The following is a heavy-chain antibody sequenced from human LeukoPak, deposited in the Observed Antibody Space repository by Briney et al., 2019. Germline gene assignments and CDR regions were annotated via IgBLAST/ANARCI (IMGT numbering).Heavy chain of an antibody. CDR2: ISWNSGSI. V-gene: IGHV3-9*01. CDR1: GFTFDDYA. D-gene: IGHD6-19*01. J-gene: IGHJ4*02. CDR3: AKDMRERTTSISSGWSFPAY. Sequence: GRSLKLSCAASGFTFDDYAMHWVRQAPGKGLEWVSGISWNSGSIGYADSVKGRFTISRDNAKNSLYLQMNSLRAEDTALYYCAKDMRERTTSISSGWSFPAYWGQGTLVTVSS.